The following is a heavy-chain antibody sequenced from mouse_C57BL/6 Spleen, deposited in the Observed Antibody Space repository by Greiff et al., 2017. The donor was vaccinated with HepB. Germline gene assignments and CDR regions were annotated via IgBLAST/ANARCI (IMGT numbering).Heavy chain of an antibody. CDR1: GYTFTSYW. Sequence: VQLQQSGTVLARPGASVKMSCKTSGYTFTSYWMHWVKQRPGQGLEWIGAIYPGNSDTSYNQKFKGKAKLTAVTSASTAYMELSSLTNEDSAVYYCTRGSRYSNDVDYAMDYWGQGTSVTVSS. CDR3: TRGSRYSNDVDYAMDY. J-gene: IGHJ4*01. V-gene: IGHV1-5*01. CDR2: IYPGNSDT. D-gene: IGHD2-12*01.